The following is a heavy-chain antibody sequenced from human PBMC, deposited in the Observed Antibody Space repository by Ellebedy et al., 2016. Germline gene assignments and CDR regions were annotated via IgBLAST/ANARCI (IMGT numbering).Heavy chain of an antibody. V-gene: IGHV2-5*01. J-gene: IGHJ5*02. CDR3: AHRLRGSGTQKGWFDP. CDR2: IYWNDDK. Sequence: SGPTLVXPTQTLTLTCTFSGFSLSTSGVGVGWIRQPPGKALEWLALIYWNDDKRYSPSLKSRLTITKDTSKNQVVLTMTNMDPVDTATYYCAHRLRGSGTQKGWFDPWGQGTLVTVSS. CDR1: GFSLSTSGVG. D-gene: IGHD3-10*01.